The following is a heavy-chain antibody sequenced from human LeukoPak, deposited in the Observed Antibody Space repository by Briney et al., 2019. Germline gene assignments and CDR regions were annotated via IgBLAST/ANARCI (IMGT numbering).Heavy chain of an antibody. CDR2: ISWNSGSI. J-gene: IGHJ4*02. V-gene: IGHV3-9*01. Sequence: GGSLRLSCAASGFTFDDYAMHWVRHAPGKGLEWVSGISWNSGSIGYADSVKGRFTISRDNAKNSLYLQMNGLRAEDTALYYCAAYCSSTSCYPIDYWGQGTLVTVSS. CDR1: GFTFDDYA. CDR3: AAYCSSTSCYPIDY. D-gene: IGHD2-2*01.